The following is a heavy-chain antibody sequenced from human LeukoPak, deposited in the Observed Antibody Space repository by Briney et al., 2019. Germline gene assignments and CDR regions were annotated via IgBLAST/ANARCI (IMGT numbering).Heavy chain of an antibody. CDR3: ARDLIDYGDYHQLPY. Sequence: GGSLRLSCAASGFTFSSYSMNWVRQAPGKGLEWVSSISSSSSYIYYADSVKGRFTISRDNAKNSLYLQMNSLRAEDTAVYYCARDLIDYGDYHQLPYWGQGTLVTVSS. J-gene: IGHJ4*02. CDR2: ISSSSSYI. CDR1: GFTFSSYS. D-gene: IGHD4-17*01. V-gene: IGHV3-21*01.